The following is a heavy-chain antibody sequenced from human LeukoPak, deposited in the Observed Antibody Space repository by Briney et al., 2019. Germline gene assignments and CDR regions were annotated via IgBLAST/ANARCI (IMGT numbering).Heavy chain of an antibody. D-gene: IGHD3-22*01. Sequence: PGGSLTLSCAASGFTFTNYAMHWVRQAPGKGLEWVAVIWYDGSNKYYADSVKGRFTISRDNSKNTLYLQMNSLRAEDTAVYYCARDKPPPYYYDSSGIFDYWGQGTLVTVSS. CDR2: IWYDGSNK. CDR3: ARDKPPPYYYDSSGIFDY. J-gene: IGHJ4*02. V-gene: IGHV3-33*08. CDR1: GFTFTNYA.